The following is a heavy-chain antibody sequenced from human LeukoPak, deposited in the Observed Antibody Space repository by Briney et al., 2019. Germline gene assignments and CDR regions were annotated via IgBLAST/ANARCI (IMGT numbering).Heavy chain of an antibody. CDR2: INHSGST. CDR3: ASYGSGSYYWENWFDP. D-gene: IGHD3-10*01. Sequence: SETLSLTCAVYGGSFSGYYWSWIRQPPGKGLEWIGEINHSGSTNYNPSLKSRATISVDTSKNQFSLKLSSVTAADTAVYYCASYGSGSYYWENWFDPWGQGTLVTVSS. V-gene: IGHV4-34*01. CDR1: GGSFSGYY. J-gene: IGHJ5*02.